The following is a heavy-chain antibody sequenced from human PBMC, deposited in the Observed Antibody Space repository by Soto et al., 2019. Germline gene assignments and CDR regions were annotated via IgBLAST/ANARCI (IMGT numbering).Heavy chain of an antibody. CDR2: INHSGST. Sequence: SETLSLTCAVYGGSFSGYYWSWIRRPPGKGLEWIGEINHSGSTNYNPSLKSRVTISVDTSKNQFSLKLSSVTAADTAVYYCARGLRDIAARLDAFDIWGQGTMVTVS. V-gene: IGHV4-34*01. CDR3: ARGLRDIAARLDAFDI. D-gene: IGHD6-6*01. CDR1: GGSFSGYY. J-gene: IGHJ3*02.